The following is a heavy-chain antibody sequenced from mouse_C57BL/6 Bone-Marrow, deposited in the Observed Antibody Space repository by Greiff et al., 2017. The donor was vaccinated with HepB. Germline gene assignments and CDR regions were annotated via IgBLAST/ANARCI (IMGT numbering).Heavy chain of an antibody. CDR1: GFNIKDDY. CDR3: LSRFAY. CDR2: IDPENGDT. V-gene: IGHV14-4*01. Sequence: EVKLMESGAELVRPGASVKLSCTASGFNIKDDYMHWVKQRPEQGLEWIGWIDPENGDTEYASKFQGKATITADTSSNTAYLQLSSLTSEDTAVYYCLSRFAYWGQGTLVTVSA. J-gene: IGHJ3*01.